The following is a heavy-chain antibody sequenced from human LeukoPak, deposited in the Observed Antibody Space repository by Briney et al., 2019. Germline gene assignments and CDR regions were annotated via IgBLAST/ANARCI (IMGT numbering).Heavy chain of an antibody. CDR2: TNYSGRT. D-gene: IGHD2-15*01. Sequence: PSETLSLNCTVSSGSISSYYWSWLRQPQGKGLEWIGYTNYSGRTNYNPFLKSRVTISVDTSKHQFSLKLSSGTAADTAVYYCARGAEVDCSGGICYVRNWFDRWGQGTLVTVSS. CDR3: ARGAEVDCSGGICYVRNWFDR. J-gene: IGHJ5*02. CDR1: SGSISSYY. V-gene: IGHV4-59*01.